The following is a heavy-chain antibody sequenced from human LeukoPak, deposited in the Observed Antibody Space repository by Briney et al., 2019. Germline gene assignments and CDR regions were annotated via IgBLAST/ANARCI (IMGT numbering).Heavy chain of an antibody. CDR3: AREHVLRYFDWLVGGSMDV. V-gene: IGHV4-39*07. Sequence: PSETLSLTCTVSGGSISSSTYFWGWIRQPPGKGLEWIGSIYYYSGSTYYNPSLKSRVTISVDTSKNQFSLKLSSVTAADTAVYYCAREHVLRYFDWLVGGSMDVWGKGTTVTISS. CDR2: IYYYSGST. J-gene: IGHJ6*03. D-gene: IGHD3-9*01. CDR1: GGSISSSTYF.